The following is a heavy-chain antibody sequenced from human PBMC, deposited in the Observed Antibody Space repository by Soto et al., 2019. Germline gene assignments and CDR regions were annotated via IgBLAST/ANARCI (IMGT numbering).Heavy chain of an antibody. J-gene: IGHJ4*02. CDR2: IDHSGSI. CDR1: GGSFSGYY. D-gene: IGHD6-13*01. Sequence: PSETLSLTCAFYGGSFSGYYWSWIRQTPGKGLEWIGEIDHSGSIKYNPSLESRVSISLDTSRNQFSLKLSSVTAADSAVFYCATGGGAAPGTWGQGTLVTVSS. CDR3: ATGGGAAPGT. V-gene: IGHV4-34*01.